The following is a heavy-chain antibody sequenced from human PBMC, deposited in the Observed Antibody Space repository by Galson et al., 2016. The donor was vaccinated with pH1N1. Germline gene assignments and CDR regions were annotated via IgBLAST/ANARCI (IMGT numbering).Heavy chain of an antibody. CDR3: ARAIAAADSA. D-gene: IGHD6-13*01. Sequence: SLRLSCAGSGFTFSNYWMTWVRQAPGKGLEWVANIKQDGSEKFYVASVKGRFTISRDNAKNSLYLQMNSLRAGDTAVYYCARAIAAADSAWGQGTMVTVSS. CDR1: GFTFSNYW. CDR2: IKQDGSEK. J-gene: IGHJ3*01. V-gene: IGHV3-7*01.